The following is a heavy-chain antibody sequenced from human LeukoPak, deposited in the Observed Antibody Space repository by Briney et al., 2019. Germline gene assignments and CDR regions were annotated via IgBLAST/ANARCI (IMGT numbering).Heavy chain of an antibody. V-gene: IGHV3-21*01. CDR1: GFTFSSYS. J-gene: IGHJ6*02. Sequence: GSLRLSCAASGFTFSSYSMNWVRQPPGKGLEWVSSISSSSSYIYYADSVKGRFTISRDNAKNSLYLQMNSLRAEDTAVYYCASLEAAYYYYYGMDVWGQGTTVTVSS. D-gene: IGHD2-15*01. CDR3: ASLEAAYYYYYGMDV. CDR2: ISSSSSYI.